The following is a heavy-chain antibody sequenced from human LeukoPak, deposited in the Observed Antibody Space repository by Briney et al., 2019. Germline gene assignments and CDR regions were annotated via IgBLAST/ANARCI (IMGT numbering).Heavy chain of an antibody. J-gene: IGHJ5*02. CDR1: GGSFSGYY. V-gene: IGHV4-34*01. CDR3: ARGAMIRGVEDWFDP. D-gene: IGHD3-10*01. CDR2: INHSGST. Sequence: SETLSLTCAVYGGSFSGYYWNWIRQPPGKGLEWIGEINHSGSTNYSPSLKSRVTISVDTSKNQFSLNLSSVTAADTAVYYCARGAMIRGVEDWFDPWGQGTLVTVSS.